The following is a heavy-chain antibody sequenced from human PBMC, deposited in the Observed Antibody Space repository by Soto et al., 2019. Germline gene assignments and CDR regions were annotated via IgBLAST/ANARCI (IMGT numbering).Heavy chain of an antibody. V-gene: IGHV4-59*01. CDR1: GGSISSYY. D-gene: IGHD6-13*01. J-gene: IGHJ4*02. CDR3: ARSYSSSWYVNFDH. Sequence: SETLSLTCTVSGGSISSYYWSWIRQPPGKGLEWIGYIYYSGSTNYNPSLKSRVTISVDTSKNQFSLKLSSVTAADTAVYYCARSYSSSWYVNFDHWGQGTLVTVSS. CDR2: IYYSGST.